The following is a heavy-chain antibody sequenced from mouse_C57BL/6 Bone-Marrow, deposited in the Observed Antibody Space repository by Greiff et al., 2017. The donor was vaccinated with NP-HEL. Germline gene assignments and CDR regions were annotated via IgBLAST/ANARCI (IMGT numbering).Heavy chain of an antibody. V-gene: IGHV5-16*01. J-gene: IGHJ4*01. CDR1: GFTFSDYY. CDR2: INYDGSST. CDR3: ARAYGSSSGAMDY. D-gene: IGHD1-1*01. Sequence: DVQLVESDGGLVQPGSSMKLSCTASGFTFSDYYMAWVRQVPEKGLEWVANINYDGSSTYYLDSLKSRFIISRDNAKNILYLQMSSLKSEDTATYYCARAYGSSSGAMDYWGQGTSVTVSS.